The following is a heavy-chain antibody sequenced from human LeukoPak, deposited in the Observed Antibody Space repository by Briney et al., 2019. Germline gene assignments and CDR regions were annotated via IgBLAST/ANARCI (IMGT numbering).Heavy chain of an antibody. CDR3: ARREVDTAMSYFDY. Sequence: SETLSLTCTVSGGSISSYYWSWIRQPAGKGLEWIGRIYTSGSTNYNPSLKSRVTMSVDTSKNQFSLKLSSVTAADTAVYYCARREVDTAMSYFDYWGQGTLVTVSS. V-gene: IGHV4-4*07. J-gene: IGHJ4*02. CDR2: IYTSGST. CDR1: GGSISSYY. D-gene: IGHD5-18*01.